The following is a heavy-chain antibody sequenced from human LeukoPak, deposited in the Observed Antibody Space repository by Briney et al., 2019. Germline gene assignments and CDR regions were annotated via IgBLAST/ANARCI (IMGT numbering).Heavy chain of an antibody. J-gene: IGHJ5*02. V-gene: IGHV3-23*01. CDR1: GFTFSSSA. D-gene: IGHD1-26*01. CDR2: ISNNGGYT. CDR3: AKRARVVGAMNWFDP. Sequence: GGSLRLSCAASGFTFSSSAMSWVRQAPGKGLEWVSAISNNGGYTYYADSVQGRFTISRDNSKSTLCLQMNSLRAEDTAVYYCAKRARVVGAMNWFDPWGQGTLVTVSS.